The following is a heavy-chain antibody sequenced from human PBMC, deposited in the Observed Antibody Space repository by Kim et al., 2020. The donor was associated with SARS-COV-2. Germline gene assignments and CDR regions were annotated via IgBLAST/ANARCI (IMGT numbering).Heavy chain of an antibody. D-gene: IGHD7-27*01. J-gene: IGHJ6*02. V-gene: IGHV3-43*02. Sequence: GGSLRLSCAASGFTFDDYAMHWVRQAPGKGLEWVSLISWDGGSTYYADSVKGRFTISRDNSKNSLYLQMNSLRTEDTALYYCAKDKAVWGPLPSYGMDVWGQGTPVTVSS. CDR2: ISWDGGST. CDR3: AKDKAVWGPLPSYGMDV. CDR1: GFTFDDYA.